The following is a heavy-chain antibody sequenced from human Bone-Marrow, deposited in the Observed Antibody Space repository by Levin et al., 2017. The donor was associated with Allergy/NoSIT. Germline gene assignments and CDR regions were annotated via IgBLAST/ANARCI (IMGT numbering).Heavy chain of an antibody. V-gene: IGHV3-11*01. D-gene: IGHD2-15*01. CDR2: ISSSGSTI. CDR1: GFTFSDYY. CDR3: ARAHHGYCSGGSCYLSDYGMDV. Sequence: NSGGSLRLSCAASGFTFSDYYMSWIRQAPGKGLEWVSYISSSGSTIYYADSVKGRFTISRDNAKNSLYLQMNSLRAEDTAVYYCARAHHGYCSGGSCYLSDYGMDVWGQGTTVTVSS. J-gene: IGHJ6*02.